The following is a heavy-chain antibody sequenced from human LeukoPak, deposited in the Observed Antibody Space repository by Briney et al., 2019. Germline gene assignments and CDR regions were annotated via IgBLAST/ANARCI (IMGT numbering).Heavy chain of an antibody. J-gene: IGHJ5*02. Sequence: GGSLRLSCAASGFTFSSYAMSWVRQAPGKGLEWVSAISGSGGSTYYADSVKGRFTISRDNSKNTLYLQMNSLRAEDTAVYYCATYNSSWYPSNWFDPWGQGTLVTVSS. D-gene: IGHD6-13*01. CDR2: ISGSGGST. CDR1: GFTFSSYA. V-gene: IGHV3-23*01. CDR3: ATYNSSWYPSNWFDP.